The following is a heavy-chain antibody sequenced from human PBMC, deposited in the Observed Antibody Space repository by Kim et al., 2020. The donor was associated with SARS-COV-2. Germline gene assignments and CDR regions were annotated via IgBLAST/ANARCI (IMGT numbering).Heavy chain of an antibody. CDR2: ISSSSYI. D-gene: IGHD6-13*01. CDR1: GFTFSSYS. CDR3: ASIAAAGSQVYHYYGMDV. Sequence: GGSLRLSCAASGFTFSSYSMNWVRQAPGKGLEWVSSISSSSYIYYADSVKGRFTISRDNAKNSLYLQMNSLRAEDTAVYYCASIAAAGSQVYHYYGMDVWGQGTTVTVSS. V-gene: IGHV3-21*01. J-gene: IGHJ6*02.